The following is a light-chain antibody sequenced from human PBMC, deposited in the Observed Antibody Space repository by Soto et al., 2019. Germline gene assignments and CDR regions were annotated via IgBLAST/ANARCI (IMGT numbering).Light chain of an antibody. Sequence: EVLLTQSPGTLSVSPGEGATLSCRSSQSVGSHVAWYQQKPGQAPRLLIYDAFTRATGIPARFSGSRSGTEFTLTISSLQSEDFVVYYCLQYDYWPPWTFGQGNKVEIK. CDR2: DAF. J-gene: IGKJ1*01. CDR1: QSVGSH. CDR3: LQYDYWPPWT. V-gene: IGKV3-15*01.